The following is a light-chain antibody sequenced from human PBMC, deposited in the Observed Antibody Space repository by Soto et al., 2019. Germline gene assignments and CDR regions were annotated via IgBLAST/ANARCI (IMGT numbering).Light chain of an antibody. CDR1: SSDVAGYNY. J-gene: IGLJ2*01. CDR3: CSYAVSYTLV. V-gene: IGLV2-11*01. CDR2: AVI. Sequence: QSVLTQPRSVSGSPGQSVTISCTGTSSDVAGYNYVSWYQQHPGKAPKLMIYAVIKRPSGVPDRFSGSKSGNTASLPISGVQGEDEADYYCCSYAVSYTLVFGGGTKLTVL.